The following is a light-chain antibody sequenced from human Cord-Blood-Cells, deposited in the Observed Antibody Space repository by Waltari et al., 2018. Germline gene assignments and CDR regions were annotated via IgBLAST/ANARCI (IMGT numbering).Light chain of an antibody. CDR1: QDISNY. CDR3: QQYDNLPYT. V-gene: IGKV1-33*01. CDR2: DAS. Sequence: DIQMTQSPSSLSASVGDRVTITCQASQDISNYLNWSHQKPGKAPKLRIYDASNLETGVPSRFSGSGSGTDFTFTISSLQPEDSATYYCQQYDNLPYTFGQGTKLEIK. J-gene: IGKJ2*01.